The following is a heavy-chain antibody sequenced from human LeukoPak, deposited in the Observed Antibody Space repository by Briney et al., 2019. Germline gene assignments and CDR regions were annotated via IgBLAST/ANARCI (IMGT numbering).Heavy chain of an antibody. Sequence: GGSLRLSCAASGFTFSSYSMNWVRQAPGKGLEWVSSISSSSSYIYYADSVKGRFTISRDNAKNSLYLQMNSLRAEDTAVYYCARTYYDILTGYNPYFDYWGQGTLVTVSS. D-gene: IGHD3-9*01. J-gene: IGHJ4*02. V-gene: IGHV3-21*01. CDR1: GFTFSSYS. CDR3: ARTYYDILTGYNPYFDY. CDR2: ISSSSSYI.